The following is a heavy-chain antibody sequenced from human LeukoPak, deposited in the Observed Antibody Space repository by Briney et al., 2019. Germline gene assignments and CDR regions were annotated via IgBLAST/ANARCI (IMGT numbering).Heavy chain of an antibody. D-gene: IGHD3-3*01. V-gene: IGHV1-69*13. CDR3: ASRVLEWPRHGYYYSMDV. CDR2: IIPIFGTA. Sequence: GASVKVSCKASGGTFSKYPISWVRQAPGQGLEWMGGIIPIFGTANYAQKFQGRVTITADESTSTAYMELTSLRSEDTAVYYCASRVLEWPRHGYYYSMDVWGKGTTVTVSS. J-gene: IGHJ6*03. CDR1: GGTFSKYP.